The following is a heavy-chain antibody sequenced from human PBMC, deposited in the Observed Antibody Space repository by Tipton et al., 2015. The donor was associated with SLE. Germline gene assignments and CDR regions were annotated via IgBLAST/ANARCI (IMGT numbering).Heavy chain of an antibody. CDR3: ANVGGYGDFDY. D-gene: IGHD4-17*01. CDR1: GFTFSSYE. J-gene: IGHJ4*02. CDR2: ISSSGSTI. V-gene: IGHV3-48*03. Sequence: SLRLSCAASGFTFSSYEMNWVRQAPGKGLEWVSYISSSGSTIYYADSVKGRFTISRDNAKNSLYLQMNSLRAEDMAVYYCANVGGYGDFDYWGQGTLVTVSS.